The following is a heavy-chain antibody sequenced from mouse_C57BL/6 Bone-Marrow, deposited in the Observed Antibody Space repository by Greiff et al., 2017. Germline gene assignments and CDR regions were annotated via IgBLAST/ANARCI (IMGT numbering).Heavy chain of an antibody. CDR3: ARRKVYYDDYVDY. J-gene: IGHJ2*01. Sequence: QVQLQQPGAELVKPGASVKMSCKASGYTFTSYWITWVKQRPGQGLEWIGDIYPGSGSTNYNEKFKSKATLTVDTSSSAAYMQRSSLTSEDSAVYYSARRKVYYDDYVDYWGQGTTLTVSS. V-gene: IGHV1-55*01. CDR2: IYPGSGST. CDR1: GYTFTSYW. D-gene: IGHD2-4*01.